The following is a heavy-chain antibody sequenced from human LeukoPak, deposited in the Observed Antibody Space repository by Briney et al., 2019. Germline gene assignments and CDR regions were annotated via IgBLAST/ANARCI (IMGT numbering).Heavy chain of an antibody. CDR2: IYYSGST. D-gene: IGHD6-13*01. CDR3: AREGSSSWRIGYYFDF. J-gene: IGHJ4*02. Sequence: PSETLSLTCTVSGGSISSYYWSWIRQPPGKGLEWIGFIYYSGSTNYNPSLKSRVTISVDTSKNQFSLKLRSVTDADTAVYHCAREGSSSWRIGYYFDFWGQGTLVTVSS. CDR1: GGSISSYY. V-gene: IGHV4-59*01.